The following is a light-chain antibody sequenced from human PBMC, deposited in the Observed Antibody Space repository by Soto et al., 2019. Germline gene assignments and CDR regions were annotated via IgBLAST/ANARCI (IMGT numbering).Light chain of an antibody. CDR3: QHSGT. V-gene: IGKV1-5*03. Sequence: DIQMTQSPSTLSGSVGDRVTITCRASQTISSWLAWYQQKPGKAPKLLIYKASTLKSGVPSRFSGSGSETEFTLTISSLQPDDFATYYCQHSGTFGQGTKVDIK. CDR1: QTISSW. J-gene: IGKJ1*01. CDR2: KAS.